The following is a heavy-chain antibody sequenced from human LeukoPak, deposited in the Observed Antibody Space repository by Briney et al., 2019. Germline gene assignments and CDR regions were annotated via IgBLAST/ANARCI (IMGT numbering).Heavy chain of an antibody. Sequence: ASVKVSCKASGYTFTSYYMHWVRQAPGQGLEWMGIINPSGGSTNYAQKLQGRVTMTTDTSTSTAYMELRSLRSDDTAVYYCARSYGDYGNNWFDPWGQGTLVTVSS. CDR3: ARSYGDYGNNWFDP. D-gene: IGHD4-17*01. V-gene: IGHV1-46*01. CDR2: INPSGGST. J-gene: IGHJ5*02. CDR1: GYTFTSYY.